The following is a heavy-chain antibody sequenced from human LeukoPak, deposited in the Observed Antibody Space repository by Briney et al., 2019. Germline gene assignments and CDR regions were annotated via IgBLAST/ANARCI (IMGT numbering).Heavy chain of an antibody. J-gene: IGHJ5*01. CDR3: ARGYGSGIFYS. Sequence: PGGSLRLSCAVSGFPFSSHDMSWVRQAPGKGLEWVSYIGLSSTTIYYADSVKGRFTISRDNAKNSVYLQMNSLRVGDTAIYYCARGYGSGIFYSWGQGAPVTVSS. CDR2: IGLSSTTI. V-gene: IGHV3-48*03. D-gene: IGHD3-10*01. CDR1: GFPFSSHD.